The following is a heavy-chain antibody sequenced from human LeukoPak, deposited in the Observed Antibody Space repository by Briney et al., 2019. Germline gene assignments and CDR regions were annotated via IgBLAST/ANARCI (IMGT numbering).Heavy chain of an antibody. D-gene: IGHD2-2*01. J-gene: IGHJ3*02. V-gene: IGHV4-4*07. CDR2: IYTSGST. CDR3: ASLGSTDSEGDAFDI. Sequence: SETLSLTCPVSGGSISSYYWSWIRQPAGKGLEWIGRIYTSGSTNYNPSLKSRVTMSVDTSKNQFSLKLSSVTAADTAVYYCASLGSTDSEGDAFDIWGQGTMVTVSS. CDR1: GGSISSYY.